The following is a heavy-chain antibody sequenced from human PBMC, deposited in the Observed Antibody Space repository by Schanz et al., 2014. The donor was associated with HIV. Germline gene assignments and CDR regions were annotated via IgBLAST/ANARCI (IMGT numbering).Heavy chain of an antibody. V-gene: IGHV3-23*04. CDR1: DFAFNHYV. D-gene: IGHD3-16*02. J-gene: IGHJ6*02. Sequence: EVQVVESGGGLVKPGGSLRLSCVASDFAFNHYVMSWVRQAPGKGLKWVAGITGSGDSAHYADSLRGRFTISRDNSKNTLYLEMNSLRAEDTAVYYCAKMEMAIVRWYYGMDVWGQGTTVTVSS. CDR3: AKMEMAIVRWYYGMDV. CDR2: ITGSGDSA.